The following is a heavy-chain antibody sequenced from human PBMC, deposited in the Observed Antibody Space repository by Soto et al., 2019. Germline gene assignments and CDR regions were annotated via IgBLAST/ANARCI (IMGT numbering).Heavy chain of an antibody. J-gene: IGHJ4*02. D-gene: IGHD3-3*01. CDR3: AKHRGFWRGHLPMPFDY. CDR1: GFTFSSYA. CDR2: ISGSGGST. V-gene: IGHV3-23*01. Sequence: WGSLRLSCAASGFTFSSYAMSWVRQAPGKGLEWVSAISGSGGSTYYADSVKGRFTISRDNSKNTLYLQMNSLRAEDPALYYCAKHRGFWRGHLPMPFDYCGQGPLVTVYS.